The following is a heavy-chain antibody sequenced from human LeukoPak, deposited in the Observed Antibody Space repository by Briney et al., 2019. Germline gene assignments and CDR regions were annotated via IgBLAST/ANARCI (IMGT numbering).Heavy chain of an antibody. J-gene: IGHJ4*02. CDR2: IYSGGST. D-gene: IGHD6-13*01. CDR1: GFTVRSNY. CDR3: ARAGYSSSPFDY. V-gene: IGHV3-66*01. Sequence: PGGSLRLSCAASGFTVRSNYMSWVRQAPGKGLEWVSVIYSGGSTYYADSVKGRFTISRDNSKNTLYLQMNSLRAEDTAVYYCARAGYSSSPFDYWGQGTLVTVSS.